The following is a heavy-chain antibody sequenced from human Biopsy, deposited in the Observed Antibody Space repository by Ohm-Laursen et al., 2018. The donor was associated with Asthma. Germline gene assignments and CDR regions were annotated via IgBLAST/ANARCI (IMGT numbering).Heavy chain of an antibody. CDR1: GFTDSRDH. D-gene: IGHD6-19*01. CDR3: ARGDSSGWSHYYFDY. J-gene: IGHJ4*02. CDR2: IYSGGTS. Sequence: SLRLSRSASGFTDSRDHMFWVRQAPAKGLAWVSVIYSGGTSHTADSARGRFTIPRDFSKNTLHLQMQSLRVEDTAVYYCARGDSSGWSHYYFDYWGQGTLVTVSS. V-gene: IGHV3-53*01.